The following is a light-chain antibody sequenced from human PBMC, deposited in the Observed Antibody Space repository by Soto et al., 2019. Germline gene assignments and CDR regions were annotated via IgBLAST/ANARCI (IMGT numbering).Light chain of an antibody. CDR2: EVS. Sequence: QSVLTQPASVSGSPGQSISISSTGTSSDVGAYGYVSWYQQHPGKAPKLMIYEVSYRPSGVSNRFSGSKSGNAASLTISGLQAEDEADYYCSSYTTSSTVVFGGGTKLTVL. V-gene: IGLV2-14*01. J-gene: IGLJ2*01. CDR3: SSYTTSSTVV. CDR1: SSDVGAYGY.